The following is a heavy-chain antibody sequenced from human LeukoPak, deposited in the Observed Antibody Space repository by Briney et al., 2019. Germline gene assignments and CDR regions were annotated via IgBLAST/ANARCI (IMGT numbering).Heavy chain of an antibody. Sequence: PGRSLRLSCAASGFSVRTYGMHWVRQAPGKGREWVAVISDDESNKYYVDSVKGRFTISRDNSKNKLYLHMNSLTPEATAVYYCAKDRPLYSTSWEIDYWGQGPLVTVSS. CDR3: AKDRPLYSTSWEIDY. D-gene: IGHD6-13*01. CDR1: GFSVRTYG. J-gene: IGHJ4*02. CDR2: ISDDESNK. V-gene: IGHV3-30*18.